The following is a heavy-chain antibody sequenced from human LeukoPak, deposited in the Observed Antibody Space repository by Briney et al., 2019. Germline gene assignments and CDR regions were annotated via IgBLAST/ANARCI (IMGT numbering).Heavy chain of an antibody. J-gene: IGHJ5*02. D-gene: IGHD6-13*01. CDR2: IYYSGST. CDR3: AGGPGGSSWYWFDP. V-gene: IGHV4-59*01. CDR1: GGSISSYY. Sequence: SETLSLTCTVSGGSISSYYWSWIRQPPGKGLEWIGYIYYSGSTNYNPSLKSRVTISVDTSKNQFSLKLSSVTAADTAVYYCAGGPGGSSWYWFDPWGQGTLVTVSS.